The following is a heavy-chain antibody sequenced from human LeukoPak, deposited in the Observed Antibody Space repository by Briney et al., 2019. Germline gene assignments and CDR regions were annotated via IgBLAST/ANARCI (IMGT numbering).Heavy chain of an antibody. CDR3: ARGSSPYCSAGNCYIDY. D-gene: IGHD2-15*01. J-gene: IGHJ4*02. CDR2: ISTYNDNT. V-gene: IGHV1-18*04. CDR1: GYTFTSYG. Sequence: ASVKVSCRASGYTFTSYGISWVRQVPGQGLEWMGWISTYNDNTYSAQKFQGRVTMTTDTSTSTAYTEVRSLRSDDTAVYYCARGSSPYCSAGNCYIDYWGQGTLVTVSS.